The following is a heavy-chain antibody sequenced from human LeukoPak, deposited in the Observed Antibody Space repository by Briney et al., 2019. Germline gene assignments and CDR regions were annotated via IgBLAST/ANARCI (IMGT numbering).Heavy chain of an antibody. CDR1: GDSVSNNNAA. D-gene: IGHD3-16*01. CDR2: TYYRSKWYT. Sequence: SQTLSLTFAISGDSVSNNNAAWNWIRQSPSRGLEWLGRTYYRSKWYTDYAVSVSSRITINPDASKNQFSLQLNSVTPEDTAVYYCSSSSPRGSDAFDIWGQGTMVTVSS. CDR3: SSSSPRGSDAFDI. J-gene: IGHJ3*02. V-gene: IGHV6-1*01.